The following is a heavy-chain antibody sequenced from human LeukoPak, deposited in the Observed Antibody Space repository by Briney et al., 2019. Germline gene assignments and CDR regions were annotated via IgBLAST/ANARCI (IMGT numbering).Heavy chain of an antibody. CDR1: GYTFTGYY. CDR2: ISPNSGGT. Sequence: ASVKVSCKASGYTFTGYYLHWVRQAPGQGLEWMGWISPNSGGTKFAQKFQGRVTITRDTSISTAYMDLSRLRSDDTAVYYCASRYCSSTSCSYYYYYMGVGGKGTTVT. D-gene: IGHD2-2*01. J-gene: IGHJ6*03. V-gene: IGHV1-2*02. CDR3: ASRYCSSTSCSYYYYYMGV.